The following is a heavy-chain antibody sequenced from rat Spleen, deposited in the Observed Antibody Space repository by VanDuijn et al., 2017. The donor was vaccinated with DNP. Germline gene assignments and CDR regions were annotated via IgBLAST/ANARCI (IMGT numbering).Heavy chain of an antibody. CDR1: GFTFRNYD. Sequence: EVQLVESGGDLVQPGRSLKLSCTASGFTFRNYDMAWVRQAPEKGLEWVATIIYDGGRTYYRDSVKGRFTISRDNAKSSLFLQMDSLRSEDTATYYCAKDGGSSSFDYWGQGVMVIVSS. V-gene: IGHV5-7*01. D-gene: IGHD1-2*01. CDR3: AKDGGSSSFDY. J-gene: IGHJ2*01. CDR2: IIYDGGRT.